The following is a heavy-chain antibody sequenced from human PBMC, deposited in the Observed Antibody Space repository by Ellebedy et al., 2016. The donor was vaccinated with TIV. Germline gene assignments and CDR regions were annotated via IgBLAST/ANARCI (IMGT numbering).Heavy chain of an antibody. CDR3: ATDLRYCTNGVCFKRYDAFDI. J-gene: IGHJ3*02. Sequence: AASVKVSCKASGYTFTSYGISWVRQAPGQGLEWMGWISAYNRNTNYAQKLQGRVTMTTDTSTSTAYMELRSLRSDDTAVYYCATDLRYCTNGVCFKRYDAFDIWGQGTMVTVSS. D-gene: IGHD2-8*01. CDR1: GYTFTSYG. V-gene: IGHV1-18*01. CDR2: ISAYNRNT.